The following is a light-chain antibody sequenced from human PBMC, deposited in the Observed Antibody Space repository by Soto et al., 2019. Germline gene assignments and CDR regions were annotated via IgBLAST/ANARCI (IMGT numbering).Light chain of an antibody. V-gene: IGKV1-33*01. CDR2: DAS. CDR1: HDVSRN. Sequence: DIQMTQSPSSLSASEGDRVTITCQSSHDVSRNLNWFQQKPGEAPQLLIYDASNLERGVPSRFSGSGSGTDFTLTISSPQPEDVATYYCQQYSSMLSFGGGTEVEIK. CDR3: QQYSSMLS. J-gene: IGKJ4*01.